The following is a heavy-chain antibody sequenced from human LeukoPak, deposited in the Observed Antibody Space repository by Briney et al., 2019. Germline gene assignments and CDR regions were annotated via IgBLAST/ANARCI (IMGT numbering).Heavy chain of an antibody. Sequence: PGRSLRLSCAASGFTFSSYGMHWVRQAPGKGLEWVAVIWYDGSNKYYADSVKGRFTISRDNSKNTLYLQMNSLRAEDTAVYYCARVGPYSSSWYGAFDIWGQGTMVTVSS. CDR3: ARVGPYSSSWYGAFDI. V-gene: IGHV3-33*01. CDR2: IWYDGSNK. J-gene: IGHJ3*02. D-gene: IGHD6-13*01. CDR1: GFTFSSYG.